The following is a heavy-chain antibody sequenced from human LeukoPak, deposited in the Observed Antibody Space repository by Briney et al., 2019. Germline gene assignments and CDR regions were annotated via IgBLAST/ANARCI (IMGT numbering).Heavy chain of an antibody. V-gene: IGHV1-69*05. CDR1: GGTFSSYA. CDR3: AGDPSPPSYGSPIFDY. CDR2: IIPIFGTA. Sequence: SVKVSCKASGGTFSSYAISWMRQAPGQGLEWMGGIIPIFGTANYAQKFQGRVTITTDESTSTAYMELSSLRSEDTAVYYCAGDPSPPSYGSPIFDYWGQGTLVTVSS. J-gene: IGHJ4*02. D-gene: IGHD5-18*01.